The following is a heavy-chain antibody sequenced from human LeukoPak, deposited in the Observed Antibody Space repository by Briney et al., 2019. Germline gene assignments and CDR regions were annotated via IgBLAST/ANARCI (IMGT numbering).Heavy chain of an antibody. CDR2: IRYDGSNK. CDR3: APRVVVIAAPFDY. Sequence: GGSLRLSCAASGFTFSSYGMHWVRRAPGKGLEWVAFIRYDGSNKSYSDSVRGRFTISRDNSKNTLYLQMNSLRVEDAAVYYCAPRVVVIAAPFDYWGQGTLVTVSS. CDR1: GFTFSSYG. J-gene: IGHJ4*02. D-gene: IGHD2-21*01. V-gene: IGHV3-30*02.